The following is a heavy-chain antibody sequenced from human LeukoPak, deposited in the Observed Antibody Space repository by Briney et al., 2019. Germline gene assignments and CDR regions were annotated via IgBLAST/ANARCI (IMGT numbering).Heavy chain of an antibody. Sequence: ASVKVSCKASGYTFTSYDINWVRQATGQGLEWMGWMNPNSGNTSYAQKFQGRVTMTRNTSISTAYMELSSLRSEDTAVYYCARALAAAGTSDYWGQGTLVTVSS. D-gene: IGHD6-13*01. J-gene: IGHJ4*02. V-gene: IGHV1-8*01. CDR1: GYTFTSYD. CDR2: MNPNSGNT. CDR3: ARALAAAGTSDY.